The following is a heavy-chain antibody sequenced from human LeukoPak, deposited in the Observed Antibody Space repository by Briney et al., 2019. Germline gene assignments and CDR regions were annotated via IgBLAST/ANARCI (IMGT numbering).Heavy chain of an antibody. Sequence: GGSLRLSCTASGFSFSGHWMHWARHLPGKGLVWVSRISPTGSTTSYADSVKGRFTVSRDNAKNTLYLQVNNLRAEDTAVYYCARGPNSNWSGLDFWGQGTLLTVSS. J-gene: IGHJ4*02. D-gene: IGHD6-6*01. CDR3: ARGPNSNWSGLDF. CDR1: GFSFSGHW. V-gene: IGHV3-74*01. CDR2: ISPTGSTT.